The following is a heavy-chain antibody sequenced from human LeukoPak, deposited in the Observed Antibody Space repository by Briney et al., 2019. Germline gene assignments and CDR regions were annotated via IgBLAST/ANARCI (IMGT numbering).Heavy chain of an antibody. D-gene: IGHD3-10*01. CDR2: INPSGGST. J-gene: IGHJ5*01. CDR3: ARDKSSTNWLDS. Sequence: ASVKVSCKASVYSFTNFYIHWVRQAPGQGLEWMGIINPSGGSTNYAQKFQGRVTMTSDTSASTVCMDLSSLRSEDTAIYYCARDKSSTNWLDSWGQGTLVTVSS. CDR1: VYSFTNFY. V-gene: IGHV1-46*01.